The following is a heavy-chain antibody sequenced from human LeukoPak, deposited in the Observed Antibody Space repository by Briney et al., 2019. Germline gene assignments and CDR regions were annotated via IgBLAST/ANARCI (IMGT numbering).Heavy chain of an antibody. Sequence: GGSLRLSCPVSGFTFSSYAMSWVRQAPGRGLEWVSVISTSGESAYYADSVKGRFTISRDNSKNTLYLQMNSLRAEDTAVYYCAKDRGSGYHYFDYWGQGALATVCS. CDR2: ISTSGESA. V-gene: IGHV3-23*01. CDR1: GFTFSSYA. D-gene: IGHD3-22*01. J-gene: IGHJ4*02. CDR3: AKDRGSGYHYFDY.